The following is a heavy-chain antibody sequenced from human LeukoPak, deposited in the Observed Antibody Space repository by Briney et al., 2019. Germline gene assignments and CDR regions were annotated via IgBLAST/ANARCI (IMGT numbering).Heavy chain of an antibody. D-gene: IGHD2-2*01. CDR1: GYTFSGYY. J-gene: IGHJ5*02. CDR3: ARGGGYCSSTSCYFTSSALFRDWFDP. CDR2: VNPKSGGT. Sequence: GASVKVSCKASGYTFSGYYMHWVRQAPGQGLEWMGWVNPKSGGTNYAQKFQGGVTMTRDTSISTAYMELSRLRSDDTAVYYCARGGGYCSSTSCYFTSSALFRDWFDPWGQGTLVTVSS. V-gene: IGHV1-2*02.